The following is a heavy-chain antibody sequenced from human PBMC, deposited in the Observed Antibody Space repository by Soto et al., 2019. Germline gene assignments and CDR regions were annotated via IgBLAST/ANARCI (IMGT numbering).Heavy chain of an antibody. D-gene: IGHD3-10*01. V-gene: IGHV4-34*01. J-gene: IGHJ4*02. CDR2: INHRGST. Sequence: SETLSVTCAVYGGSFNDYYWSWIRQPPGRGLEWIGEINHRGSTNYNPSLKSRVTISVDTSRNQFSLKLSSVTAADTAVYYCATTLWFGSSKPRLAVWGQGTLVTVS. CDR3: ATTLWFGSSKPRLAV. CDR1: GGSFNDYY.